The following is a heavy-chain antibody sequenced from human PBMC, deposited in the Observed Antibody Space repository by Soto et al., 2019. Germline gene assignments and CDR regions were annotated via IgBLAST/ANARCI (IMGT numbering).Heavy chain of an antibody. V-gene: IGHV1-2*04. CDR1: GYTFTGYY. CDR3: ARDVGKTYYYGLDA. J-gene: IGHJ6*02. CDR2: INPNSGGT. Sequence: ASLKVSCKASGYTFTGYYMHWVRQAPGQGLEWMGWINPNSGGTNYAQKFQGWVTMTRDTSISTAYMELSRLRSDDTAVYYCARDVGKTYYYGLDAWGQGTTVTVSS.